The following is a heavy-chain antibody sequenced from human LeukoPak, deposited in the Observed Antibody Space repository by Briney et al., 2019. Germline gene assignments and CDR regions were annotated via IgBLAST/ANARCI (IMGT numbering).Heavy chain of an antibody. CDR1: GFTFSSYA. J-gene: IGHJ4*02. V-gene: IGHV3-30-3*01. D-gene: IGHD3-3*01. CDR2: ISYDGSNK. Sequence: TGGSLRLSCAASGFTFSSYAMSWVRQAPGKGLEWVAVISYDGSNKYYADSVKGRFTISRDNSKNTLYLQMNSLRAEDTAVYYCAKDVEWLPTDEYYFDYWGQGTLVTVSS. CDR3: AKDVEWLPTDEYYFDY.